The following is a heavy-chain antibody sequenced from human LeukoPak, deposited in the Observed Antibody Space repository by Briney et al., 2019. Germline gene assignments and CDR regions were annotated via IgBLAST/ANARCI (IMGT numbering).Heavy chain of an antibody. V-gene: IGHV3-7*01. Sequence: PGGSLRLSCAASGFTFSSYWMSWVRQAPGKGLEWVANIKQDGSEKYYVDSVKGRFTISRDNAKNSLYLQMNSLRAEDTAVYYCAKDALDIVVVVAASQGDIWGQGTMVTVSS. CDR1: GFTFSSYW. D-gene: IGHD2-15*01. CDR2: IKQDGSEK. J-gene: IGHJ3*02. CDR3: AKDALDIVVVVAASQGDI.